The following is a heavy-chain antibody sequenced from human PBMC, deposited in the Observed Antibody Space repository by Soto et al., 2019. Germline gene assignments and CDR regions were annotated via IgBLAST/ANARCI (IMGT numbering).Heavy chain of an antibody. D-gene: IGHD1-26*01. CDR2: VYYTGGT. CDR3: AREGPPIRAHNPPEFFQQ. V-gene: IGHV4-39*02. CDR1: GGSLSSRSNY. J-gene: IGHJ1*01. Sequence: QLQLQESGPGLVKPSETLSLTCTVSGGSLSSRSNYWGWVRRPPGKGLEWIGSVYYTGGTYYNPSLKSRVAISIDMSKNQFSLELSFVTAADTAVYYCAREGPPIRAHNPPEFFQQWGPGTLVTVSS.